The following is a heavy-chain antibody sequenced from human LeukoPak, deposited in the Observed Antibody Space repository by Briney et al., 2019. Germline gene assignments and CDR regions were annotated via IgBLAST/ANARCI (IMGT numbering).Heavy chain of an antibody. V-gene: IGHV3-21*04. D-gene: IGHD3-9*01. Sequence: GGSLRLSCAASGFTFSSYSMNWVRQAPGKGLEWVSSISSSSSYIYYADSVKGRFTISRDNAKNSLYLQMNSLRAEDTAVYYCARGWGLRYFVNSDAFDIWGQGTMVTVSS. CDR2: ISSSSSYI. CDR3: ARGWGLRYFVNSDAFDI. J-gene: IGHJ3*02. CDR1: GFTFSSYS.